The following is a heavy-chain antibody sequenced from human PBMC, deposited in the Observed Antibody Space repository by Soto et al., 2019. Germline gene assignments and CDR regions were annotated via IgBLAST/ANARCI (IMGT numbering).Heavy chain of an antibody. D-gene: IGHD5-18*01. J-gene: IGHJ3*02. Sequence: SETLSLSCTVSGGSISSCGYYWSWIRQHPGKGLEWIGYIYYSGSTYYNPSLKSRVTISVDTSKNQFSLKLSSVTAADTAVYYCARGSGGYSYGGAFDIWGQGTMVT. CDR1: GGSISSCGYY. CDR2: IYYSGST. CDR3: ARGSGGYSYGGAFDI. V-gene: IGHV4-31*03.